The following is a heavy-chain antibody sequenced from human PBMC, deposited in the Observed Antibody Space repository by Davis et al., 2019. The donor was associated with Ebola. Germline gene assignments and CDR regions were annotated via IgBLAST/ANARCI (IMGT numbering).Heavy chain of an antibody. D-gene: IGHD6-13*01. CDR2: MYGGGTT. J-gene: IGHJ3*02. CDR1: GFNVNSNY. Sequence: PGGSLRLSCVASGFNVNSNYMSWVRQAPGKGLECVSVMYGGGTTYYPDSVKGRFTVSRDLSKNTLSLQMNSLRAEDTALYYCARLGGIAASRDDAFDMWGQGTLVTVSS. CDR3: ARLGGIAASRDDAFDM. V-gene: IGHV3-53*01.